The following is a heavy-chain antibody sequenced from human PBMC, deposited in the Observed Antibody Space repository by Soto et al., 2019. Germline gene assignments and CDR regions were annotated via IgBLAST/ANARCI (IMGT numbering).Heavy chain of an antibody. J-gene: IGHJ6*03. V-gene: IGHV1-18*01. D-gene: IGHD3-3*01. Sequence: GASVKVSCKASGYTFTSYGISWVRQAPGQGLEWMGWISAYNGNTNCAQKLQGRVTMTTDTSTSTAYMELRSLRSDDTAVYYCARVNFDFWSGPTGMDVWGKGTTVTVSS. CDR2: ISAYNGNT. CDR1: GYTFTSYG. CDR3: ARVNFDFWSGPTGMDV.